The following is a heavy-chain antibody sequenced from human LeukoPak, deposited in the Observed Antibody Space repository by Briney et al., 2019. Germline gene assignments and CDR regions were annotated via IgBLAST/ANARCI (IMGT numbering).Heavy chain of an antibody. CDR2: IYTSGST. D-gene: IGHD3-3*01. CDR1: GGSISSYY. J-gene: IGHJ6*02. CDR3: ARVFDDSSNGMDV. Sequence: SETLSLTCTVSGGSISSYYWSWIRRPAGKGLEWIGRIYTSGSTNYNPSLKSRVTMSVDTSKNQFSLKLSSVTAADTAVYYCARVFDDSSNGMDVWDQGTTVTVSS. V-gene: IGHV4-4*07.